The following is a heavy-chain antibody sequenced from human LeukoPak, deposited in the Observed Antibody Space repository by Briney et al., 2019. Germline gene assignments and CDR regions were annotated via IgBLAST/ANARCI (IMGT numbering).Heavy chain of an antibody. CDR1: GFSFSDYG. CDR3: AKDPAALGGCD. Sequence: GGSLRLSCAASGFSFSDYGLHWVRQAPGKGLEWVSAISGSGGSTYYADSVKGRFTISRDNSKNTLYLQMNSLRAEDTAVYYCAKDPAALGGCDRGQGTLVTVSS. V-gene: IGHV3-23*01. CDR2: ISGSGGST. D-gene: IGHD6-25*01. J-gene: IGHJ4*02.